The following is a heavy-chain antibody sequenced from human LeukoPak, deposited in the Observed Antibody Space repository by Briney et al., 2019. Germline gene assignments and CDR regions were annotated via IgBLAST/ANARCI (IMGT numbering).Heavy chain of an antibody. V-gene: IGHV4-59*08. CDR1: GGSISTYY. Sequence: AETLSLTCTVSGGSISTYYWSWIRQPPGKGLEWIGYIYYSGSTTYNPSLKSQVTISVDTSKNQFALKLSSVTAADTAVYYCARLVAVAGLLNWFDPWGQGTLVTVSS. CDR2: IYYSGST. J-gene: IGHJ5*02. D-gene: IGHD6-19*01. CDR3: ARLVAVAGLLNWFDP.